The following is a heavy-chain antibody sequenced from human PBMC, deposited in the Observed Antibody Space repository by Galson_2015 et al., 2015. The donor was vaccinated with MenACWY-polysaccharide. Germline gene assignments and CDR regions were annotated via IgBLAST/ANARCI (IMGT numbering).Heavy chain of an antibody. CDR3: AREGSRIVFHAFDI. V-gene: IGHV3-33*01. CDR1: GSGFSNSG. Sequence: SLRLSCAASGSGFSNSGMHWVRQAPGKGLEWVAVIQYDGSNKVYADSVKGRFTISRDNSKNTVFLEMNTLGVEDTAVYYCAREGSRIVFHAFDIWGQGTMVTVSS. J-gene: IGHJ3*02. D-gene: IGHD2-2*01. CDR2: IQYDGSNK.